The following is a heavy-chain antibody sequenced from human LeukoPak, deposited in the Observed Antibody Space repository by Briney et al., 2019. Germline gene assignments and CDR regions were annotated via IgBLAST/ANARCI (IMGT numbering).Heavy chain of an antibody. J-gene: IGHJ3*02. V-gene: IGHV3-48*01. CDR2: I. D-gene: IGHD7-27*01. CDR3: ARKTGGSLDI. CDR1: GFTFSSYS. Sequence: GGSLRLSCAASGFTFSSYSMNWVRQGPGRGLEWVSFIAKGRFTISRDNAKNSLHLEMNSLRAEDKAVYYCARKTGGSLDIWGQGTMVTVSS.